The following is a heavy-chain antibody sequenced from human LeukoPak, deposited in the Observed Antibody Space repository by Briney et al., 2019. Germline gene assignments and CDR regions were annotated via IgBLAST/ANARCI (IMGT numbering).Heavy chain of an antibody. CDR1: GFTFSDTW. J-gene: IGHJ4*02. Sequence: PGGSLRLSCAASGFTFSDTWMHWVRQAPGKGLEWVSGINWNGGSTGYADSVKGRFTISRDNAKNSLYLQMNSLRAEDTALYYCARDRAGGGSYPPFDYWGQGTLVTVSS. CDR3: ARDRAGGGSYPPFDY. CDR2: INWNGGST. V-gene: IGHV3-20*04. D-gene: IGHD1-26*01.